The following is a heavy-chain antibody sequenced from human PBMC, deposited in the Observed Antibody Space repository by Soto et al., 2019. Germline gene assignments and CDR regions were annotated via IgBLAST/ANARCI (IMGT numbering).Heavy chain of an antibody. D-gene: IGHD6-19*01. CDR3: AKARGVQQWLVFDY. J-gene: IGHJ4*02. CDR2: ISYDGSNK. CDR1: GFTFCSYG. V-gene: IGHV3-30*18. Sequence: PGGSLRLSCAASGFTFCSYGLHWVRQAPGKGLEWVAVISYDGSNKYYADSVKGRFTISRDNSKNTLYLQMNSLRAEDTAVYYCAKARGVQQWLVFDYWGQGTLVTVSS.